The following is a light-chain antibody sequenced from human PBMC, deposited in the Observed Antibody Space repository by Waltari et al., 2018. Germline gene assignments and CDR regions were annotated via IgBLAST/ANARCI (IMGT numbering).Light chain of an antibody. Sequence: QSALTQPASVSGSPGQSITISCTATSSDVGSYNFFPWYQQHPGKAPKLMIYEGSKRPSGVSNRFSGSKSGNTASLTISGLQAEDEADYYCCSYAGSSYVVFGGGTKLTVL. J-gene: IGLJ2*01. CDR3: CSYAGSSYVV. CDR1: SSDVGSYNF. V-gene: IGLV2-23*01. CDR2: EGS.